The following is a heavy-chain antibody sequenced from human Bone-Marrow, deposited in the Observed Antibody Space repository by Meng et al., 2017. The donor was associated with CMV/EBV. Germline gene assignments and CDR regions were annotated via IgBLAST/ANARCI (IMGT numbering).Heavy chain of an antibody. Sequence: GESLKISCAASGFTFSSYEMNWVRQAPGKGLEWVSYISSSGSTIYYADSVKGRFTISRDNAKNSLYLQMNSLRAEDTAVYYCASKGRRNYYYYGMDVWGPGNTVTVAS. V-gene: IGHV3-48*03. CDR1: GFTFSSYE. J-gene: IGHJ6*02. CDR3: ASKGRRNYYYYGMDV. CDR2: ISSSGSTI.